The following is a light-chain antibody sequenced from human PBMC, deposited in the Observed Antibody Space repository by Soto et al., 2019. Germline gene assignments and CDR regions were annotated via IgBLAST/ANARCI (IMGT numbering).Light chain of an antibody. Sequence: EIVLTQSPGTLSLSPGERATLSCRASQTINRRDLAWYQQRPGQAPRLLLYGASSRAPGIPDRFTGTGSETQFTLTINRLEQQKFAVYYCHPYYTFGQATQLEIK. J-gene: IGKJ2*01. CDR3: HPYYT. CDR1: QTINRRD. V-gene: IGKV3-20*01. CDR2: GAS.